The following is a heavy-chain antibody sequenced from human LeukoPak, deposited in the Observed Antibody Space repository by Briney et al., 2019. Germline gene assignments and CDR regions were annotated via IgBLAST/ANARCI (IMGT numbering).Heavy chain of an antibody. CDR2: IIPIFGTA. V-gene: IGHV1-69*05. CDR1: GGTFSSYA. J-gene: IGHJ6*03. D-gene: IGHD3-22*01. Sequence: GASVKVSCKASGGTFSSYAISWVRQAPGQGLEWMGGIIPIFGTANYAQKFQGRVTITTDESTSTAYMELSSLRSEDTAVYYCARDRVPWFYYDSSGYYGYMDVWGKGTTVTVSS. CDR3: ARDRVPWFYYDSSGYYGYMDV.